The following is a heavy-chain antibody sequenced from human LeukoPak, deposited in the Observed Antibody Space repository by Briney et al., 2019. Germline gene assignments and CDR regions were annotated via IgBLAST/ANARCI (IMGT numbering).Heavy chain of an antibody. V-gene: IGHV3-9*01. CDR1: GFTFDDYA. CDR3: AKDRVPAAIRD. CDR2: ISWNSGSI. J-gene: IGHJ4*02. Sequence: GRSLRLSCAASGFTFDDYAMHWVRQAPGKGLEWVSGISWNSGSIGYADSVKGRFTISRDNAKNTLYLQMNSLRAEDTAVYYCAKDRVPAAIRDWGQGTLVTVSS. D-gene: IGHD2-2*01.